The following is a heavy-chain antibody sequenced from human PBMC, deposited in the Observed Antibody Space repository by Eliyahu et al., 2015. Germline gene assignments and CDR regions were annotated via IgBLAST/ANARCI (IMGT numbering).Heavy chain of an antibody. V-gene: IGHV4-59*01. Sequence: QVQLQESGPGLVKPSXTLSLTCTVXGXSIRSYXWRXXRQPPGKGLEWIGYIYYSGSTNYNPSLKSRVTISVDTSKNQFSLKLSSVTAADTAVYYCARRTVRETFDYWGQGTLVTVSS. CDR3: ARRTVRETFDY. D-gene: IGHD3-10*01. CDR1: GXSIRSYX. CDR2: IYYSGST. J-gene: IGHJ4*02.